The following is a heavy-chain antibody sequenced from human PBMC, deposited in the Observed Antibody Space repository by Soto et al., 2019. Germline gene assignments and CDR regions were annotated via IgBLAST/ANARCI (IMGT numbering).Heavy chain of an antibody. Sequence: QVQLVESGGGVVQPGRSLRLSCAASGFTFSSYGMHWVRQAPGKGLEWVAVISYDGSKEFYADPVKGRFTISRDNSKNTLYLQMNSLRAEDTAVYYCANDLRLWSKDYYYYGMDVWGQGTTVTVSS. J-gene: IGHJ6*02. V-gene: IGHV3-30*18. CDR2: ISYDGSKE. D-gene: IGHD5-18*01. CDR1: GFTFSSYG. CDR3: ANDLRLWSKDYYYYGMDV.